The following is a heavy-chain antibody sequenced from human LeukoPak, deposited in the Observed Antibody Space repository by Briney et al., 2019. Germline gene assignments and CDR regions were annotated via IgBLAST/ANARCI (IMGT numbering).Heavy chain of an antibody. Sequence: SETLSLTCTISDGSISSYYWSWIRQHPGKGLEWIGYIYYSGSTYYNPSLKSRVTISVDTSKNQFSLKLSSVTAADTAVYYCARLVTTSTLDYWGQGTLVTVSS. CDR3: ARLVTTSTLDY. V-gene: IGHV4-59*06. CDR2: IYYSGST. J-gene: IGHJ4*02. D-gene: IGHD4-17*01. CDR1: DGSISSYY.